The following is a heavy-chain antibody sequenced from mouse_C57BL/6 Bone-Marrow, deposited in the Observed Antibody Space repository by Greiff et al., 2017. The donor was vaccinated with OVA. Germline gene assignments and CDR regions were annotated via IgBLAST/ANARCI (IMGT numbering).Heavy chain of an antibody. CDR1: GFTFSSYA. J-gene: IGHJ2*01. CDR3: ARETYYGTLDY. CDR2: ISDGGSYT. D-gene: IGHD1-1*01. Sequence: EVMLVESGGGLVKPGGSLKLSCAASGFTFSSYAMSWVRQTPEKRLEWVATISDGGSYTYYPDNVKGRFTISRDNAKNNLYLQMSHLKSEDTAMYYCARETYYGTLDYWGQGTTLTVSS. V-gene: IGHV5-4*01.